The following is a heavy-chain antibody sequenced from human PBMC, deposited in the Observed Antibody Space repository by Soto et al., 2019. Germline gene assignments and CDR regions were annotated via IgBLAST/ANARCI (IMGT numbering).Heavy chain of an antibody. CDR2: MSSSGTYI. V-gene: IGHV3-21*01. CDR3: ARQLHFGAFSLGY. CDR1: GFPFSAYN. Sequence: PGGALRLSCTASGFPFSAYNMYLVRQSPGKGLEWVSYMSSSGTYIYYADSVKGRFAVSRDNANNSLYLQMNSLRAEDAAVYYCARQLHFGAFSLGYWGQGTRVPVSP. J-gene: IGHJ4*02. D-gene: IGHD3-10*01.